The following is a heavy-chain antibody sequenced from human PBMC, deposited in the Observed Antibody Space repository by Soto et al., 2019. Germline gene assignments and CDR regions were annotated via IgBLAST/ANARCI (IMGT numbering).Heavy chain of an antibody. J-gene: IGHJ6*03. V-gene: IGHV4-39*01. Sequence: SETLSLTCTVSGGSISSSSYYWGWIRQPPGKGLEWIGSIYYSGSTYYNPSLKSRVTISVDTSKNQFSLKLSSVTAADTAVYYCARSEKDIVVVPAAILGGPYYYYMDVWGKGTTVTVSS. D-gene: IGHD2-2*02. CDR2: IYYSGST. CDR3: ARSEKDIVVVPAAILGGPYYYYMDV. CDR1: GGSISSSSYY.